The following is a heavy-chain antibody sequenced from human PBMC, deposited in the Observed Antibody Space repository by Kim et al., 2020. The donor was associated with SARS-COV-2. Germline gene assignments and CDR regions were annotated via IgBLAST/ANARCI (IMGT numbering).Heavy chain of an antibody. CDR1: GFTFSSYG. CDR3: AKDSVAAAVPPPIDY. Sequence: GGSLRLSCAASGFTFSSYGMHWVRQAPGKGLEWVAVISYDGSNKYYADSVKGRFTISRDNSKNTLYLQMNSLRAEDTAVYYCAKDSVAAAVPPPIDYWGPGTLVTVSS. J-gene: IGHJ4*02. D-gene: IGHD6-13*01. V-gene: IGHV3-30*18. CDR2: ISYDGSNK.